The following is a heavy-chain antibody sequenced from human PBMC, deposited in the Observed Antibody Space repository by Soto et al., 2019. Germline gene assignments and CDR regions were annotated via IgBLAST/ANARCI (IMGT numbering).Heavy chain of an antibody. CDR1: GFSFSHYW. Sequence: GGSMRLSCAAYGFSFSHYWMHWVRQAPGKGLVWVSRTSPDGRTTTYADSVKGRFTISRDNAKSTLYLQMNSLTVEDGAVYYCADSWLPTSYWGPGTLVTVSS. J-gene: IGHJ4*02. CDR2: TSPDGRTT. D-gene: IGHD3-10*01. V-gene: IGHV3-74*01. CDR3: ADSWLPTSY.